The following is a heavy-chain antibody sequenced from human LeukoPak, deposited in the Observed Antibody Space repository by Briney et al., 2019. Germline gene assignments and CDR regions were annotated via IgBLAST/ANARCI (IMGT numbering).Heavy chain of an antibody. CDR1: AFIFSDYY. CDR3: ARNYYDILTGVRN. V-gene: IGHV3-53*01. Sequence: GGSLRLSCAASAFIFSDYYMSWVRQAPGKGLEWVSVISSGGSTYYADSVKGRFTISRDNSKNTLYLQMNSLRAEDTAVYYCARNYYDILTGVRNWGQGTLVTVSS. D-gene: IGHD3-9*01. CDR2: ISSGGST. J-gene: IGHJ4*02.